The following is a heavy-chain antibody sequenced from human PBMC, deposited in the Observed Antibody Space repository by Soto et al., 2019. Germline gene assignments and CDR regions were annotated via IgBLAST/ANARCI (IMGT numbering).Heavy chain of an antibody. D-gene: IGHD2-2*01. CDR3: ARHSRYCSSTSCYAAYYYGMDV. J-gene: IGHJ6*02. V-gene: IGHV4-39*01. Sequence: QLQLQESGPGLVKPSETLSLTCTVSGGSISSSSYYWGWIRQPPGKGLEWIGSIYYSGSTYYNPSRKRRVTISVEPSKNQFSLKLSSVTAADTAVYYCARHSRYCSSTSCYAAYYYGMDVWGQGTTVTVSS. CDR1: GGSISSSSYY. CDR2: IYYSGST.